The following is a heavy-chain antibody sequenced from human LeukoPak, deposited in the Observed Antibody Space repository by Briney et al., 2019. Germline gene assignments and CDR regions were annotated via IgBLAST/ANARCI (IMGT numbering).Heavy chain of an antibody. J-gene: IGHJ4*02. Sequence: PGGSLRLSCAASGFTFTTYAMSWDRQAPGKGLEWVSAISGSGGSTYYANSVKGRFTISRDISENTRYLQMNNLRGEDTAIYYCAKDAASGYSYGYINCWGQGTLVTVSS. CDR3: AKDAASGYSYGYINC. V-gene: IGHV3-23*01. CDR1: GFTFTTYA. D-gene: IGHD5-18*01. CDR2: ISGSGGST.